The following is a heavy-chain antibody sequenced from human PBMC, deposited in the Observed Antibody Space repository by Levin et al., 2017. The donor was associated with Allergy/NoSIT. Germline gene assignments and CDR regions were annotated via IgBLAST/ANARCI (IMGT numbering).Heavy chain of an antibody. D-gene: IGHD1-26*01. V-gene: IGHV1-46*01. CDR2: IDPGGGST. Sequence: KPGESLKISCKASGYTFTNYYLHWVRQAPGQGLEWMGIIDPGGGSTNYAQKFQGRVTMTRDTSTSTVYMELSSLTSEDTAVYYCAREMDGGSLGYFNYWGQGTLVTVSS. CDR3: AREMDGGSLGYFNY. J-gene: IGHJ4*02. CDR1: GYTFTNYY.